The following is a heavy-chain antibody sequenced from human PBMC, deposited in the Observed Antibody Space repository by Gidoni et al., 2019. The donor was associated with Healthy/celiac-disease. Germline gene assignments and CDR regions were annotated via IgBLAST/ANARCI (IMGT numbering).Heavy chain of an antibody. Sequence: QVQLQQSGPGLVKPSQTPPLTCAISGDSVSSNSAAWNWIRQSPSIGLEWLGRTSYRSKWYNDYAVSVKSRITINPDTSNNQFSLQLNSVTPEDTAVYYCARGPGVAGPMYNWFDPWGQGTLVTVSS. V-gene: IGHV6-1*01. D-gene: IGHD6-19*01. CDR1: GDSVSSNSAA. CDR2: TSYRSKWYN. CDR3: ARGPGVAGPMYNWFDP. J-gene: IGHJ5*02.